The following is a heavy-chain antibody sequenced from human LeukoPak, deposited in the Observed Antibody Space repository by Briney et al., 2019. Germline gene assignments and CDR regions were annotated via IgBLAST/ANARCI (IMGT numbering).Heavy chain of an antibody. CDR1: GFTFSSYA. V-gene: IGHV3-7*01. D-gene: IGHD3-22*01. CDR3: ARDLSLRYYDSSGYARGY. CDR2: IKQDGSEK. Sequence: HPGGSLRLSCAASGFTFSSYAMSWVRQAPGKGLEWVANIKQDGSEKYYVDSVKGRFTISRDNAKNSLYLQMNSLRAEDTAVYYCARDLSLRYYDSSGYARGYWGQGTLVTVSS. J-gene: IGHJ4*02.